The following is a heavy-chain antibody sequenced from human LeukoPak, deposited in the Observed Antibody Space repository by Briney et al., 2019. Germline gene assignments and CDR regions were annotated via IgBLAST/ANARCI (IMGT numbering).Heavy chain of an antibody. D-gene: IGHD4-11*01. Sequence: SDTLSLTCAVSGYSIRSGDYWGWIRPSPGKGLEWIGSIYHSGCTHYNPSLKSRVTISADTSKNQFSLMLSSVTAADTAVYYCARNRSLTTTPGFDHWGQGTLVTVSS. J-gene: IGHJ4*02. CDR3: ARNRSLTTTPGFDH. V-gene: IGHV4-38-2*01. CDR2: IYHSGCT. CDR1: GYSIRSGDY.